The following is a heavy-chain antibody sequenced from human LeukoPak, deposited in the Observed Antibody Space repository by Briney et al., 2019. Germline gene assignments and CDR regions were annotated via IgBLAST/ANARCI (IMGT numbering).Heavy chain of an antibody. J-gene: IGHJ3*02. Sequence: SETLSLTCTVSGGSISSSGYYWGWIRQPPGKGLEWIGSIYHSGSTYYNPSLKSRVTISVDTSKNQFSLKLSSVTAADTAVYYCARVGQLSDAFDIWGQGTMVTVSS. V-gene: IGHV4-39*07. CDR1: GGSISSSGYY. CDR3: ARVGQLSDAFDI. D-gene: IGHD5-18*01. CDR2: IYHSGST.